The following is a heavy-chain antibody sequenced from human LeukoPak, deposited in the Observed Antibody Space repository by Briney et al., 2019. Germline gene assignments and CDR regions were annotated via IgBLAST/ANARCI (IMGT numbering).Heavy chain of an antibody. CDR1: GGTFSSYA. V-gene: IGHV1-69*04. CDR2: IIPIFGIA. CDR3: ARDPRYYYDSSGPAGY. J-gene: IGHJ4*02. D-gene: IGHD3-22*01. Sequence: SVKVSCKASGGTFSSYAISWVRQAPAQGLEWMGRIIPIFGIANYAQKFQGRVTITADKSTSTAYMELSSLRSEDTAVYYCARDPRYYYDSSGPAGYWGQGTLVTVSS.